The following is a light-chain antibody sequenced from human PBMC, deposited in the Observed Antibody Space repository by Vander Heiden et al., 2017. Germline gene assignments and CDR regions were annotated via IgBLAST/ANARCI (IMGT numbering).Light chain of an antibody. CDR2: ANT. Sequence: QSVLTQSPSVSGAPGQRVPVTGTGSSSNIGAGYDVHWYQQFPGTAPKLLIYANTNRPSGVSDRFSGSRSATSASLAITGLQAEDEADYYCQSYDRSLSGYVFGVGTKVTVL. CDR1: SSNIGAGYD. J-gene: IGLJ1*01. CDR3: QSYDRSLSGYV. V-gene: IGLV1-40*01.